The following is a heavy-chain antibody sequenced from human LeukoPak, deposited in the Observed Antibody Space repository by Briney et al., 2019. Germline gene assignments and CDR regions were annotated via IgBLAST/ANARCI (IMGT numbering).Heavy chain of an antibody. J-gene: IGHJ3*02. D-gene: IGHD2-15*01. CDR2: IKIDGTST. CDR3: ARVGVVVYAFDI. V-gene: IGHV3-74*01. CDR1: GFTFSSYW. Sequence: GGSLRLSCAASGFTFSSYWMHWVRQAPGKGLVWVSRIKIDGTSTTYADSVKGRFTISRDNAKNTLYLQMNSLRAEDTAVYYCARVGVVVYAFDIWGQGTMVTVSS.